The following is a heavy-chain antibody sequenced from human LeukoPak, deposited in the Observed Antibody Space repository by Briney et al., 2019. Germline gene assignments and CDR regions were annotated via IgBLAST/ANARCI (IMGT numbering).Heavy chain of an antibody. V-gene: IGHV4-59*01. D-gene: IGHD6-13*01. CDR2: IYYSGTT. CDR3: ARGVYIAAAQYAY. J-gene: IGHJ4*02. Sequence: SETLSLTCTVSGGSISSYYWSWIRQPPGKGLEWIGYIYYSGTTNYNPSLKSRVTISVDTSKNQFSLKLSSVTAADTAVYYCARGVYIAAAQYAYWGRGGRVTVSS. CDR1: GGSISSYY.